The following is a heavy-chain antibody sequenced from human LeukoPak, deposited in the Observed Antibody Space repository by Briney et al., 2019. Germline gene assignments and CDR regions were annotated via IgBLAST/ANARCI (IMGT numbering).Heavy chain of an antibody. D-gene: IGHD6-19*01. CDR1: GFTFSSYN. CDR2: ISSSSSYI. V-gene: IGHV3-21*01. Sequence: PGGSLRLSCAASGFTFSSYNRNWVRQAPGKGLEWVSSISSSSSYIYYADSVKGRFTISRDNAKNSLYLQMNSLRAEDTAVYYCARGRAIAVAGYYYYYMDVWGKGTTVTVSS. J-gene: IGHJ6*03. CDR3: ARGRAIAVAGYYYYYMDV.